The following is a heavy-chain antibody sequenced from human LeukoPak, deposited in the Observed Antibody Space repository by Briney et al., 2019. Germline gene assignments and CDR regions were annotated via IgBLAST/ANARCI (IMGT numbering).Heavy chain of an antibody. CDR2: ITIGGRNI. D-gene: IGHD6-19*01. Sequence: GGSLRLSCAASGFTFSSYWMHWVRQAPGKGLEWLSHITIGGRNIYYTDSVKGRFTISRDNAKNSLYLQMNSLRDEDTAVYYCASSSGWSWFDYWGQGTLVTVSS. CDR1: GFTFSSYW. J-gene: IGHJ4*02. V-gene: IGHV3-48*02. CDR3: ASSSGWSWFDY.